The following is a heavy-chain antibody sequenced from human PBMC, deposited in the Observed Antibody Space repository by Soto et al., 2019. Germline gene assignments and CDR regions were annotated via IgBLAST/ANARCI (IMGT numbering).Heavy chain of an antibody. D-gene: IGHD3-16*01. V-gene: IGHV3-30-3*01. CDR1: GFTFSSYA. CDR2: ISYDGSNK. CDR3: ARRAPSPYEGDAFDI. Sequence: QVQLVESGGGVVQPGRSLRLSCAASGFTFSSYAMHWVRQAPGKGLEWVAVISYDGSNKYYADSVKGRFTISRDNSKKTLYLQMNSLRAEDTAVYYCARRAPSPYEGDAFDIWGQGTMVTVSS. J-gene: IGHJ3*02.